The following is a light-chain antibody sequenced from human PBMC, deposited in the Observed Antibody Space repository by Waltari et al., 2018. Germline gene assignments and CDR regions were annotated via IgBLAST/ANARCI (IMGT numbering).Light chain of an antibody. CDR2: GAS. CDR1: QDIGNW. V-gene: IGKV1-12*02. J-gene: IGKJ5*01. CDR3: QQANTFPS. Sequence: DIQMTQSPSIVSAFVGDRLAITCRASQDIGNWLAWYQHKPGEAPKLLIYGASSLQSGVPSRFTGSRSGTDFTLTIDNLQPEDFATYYCQQANTFPSFGQGTRLEIK.